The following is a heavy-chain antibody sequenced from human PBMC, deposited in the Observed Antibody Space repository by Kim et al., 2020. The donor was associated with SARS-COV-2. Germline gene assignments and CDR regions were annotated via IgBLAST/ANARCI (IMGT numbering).Heavy chain of an antibody. CDR3: ASRIN. D-gene: IGHD2-15*01. CDR2: YYSGST. V-gene: IGHV4-59*01. J-gene: IGHJ4*02. Sequence: YYSGSTNSNPSHKSRVTISVDTSKNQFSLKLSSVTAADTAVYYCASRINWGQGTLVTVSS.